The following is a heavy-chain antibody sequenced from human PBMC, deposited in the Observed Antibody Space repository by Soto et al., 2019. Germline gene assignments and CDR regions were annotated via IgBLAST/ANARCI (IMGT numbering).Heavy chain of an antibody. CDR3: ATLGGTTCWYVDY. CDR2: IYNSGST. D-gene: IGHD1-1*01. CDR1: GGSISRYY. Sequence: QVQLQESGPGLVKPSETLFLTCTVSGGSISRYYWSWIRQPPGKGLEWIGYIYNSGSTNYNPSLKSRVTMSADTSKNQFSLILSSVTAADTAVYYCATLGGTTCWYVDYWGQGTLVTVSS. V-gene: IGHV4-59*01. J-gene: IGHJ4*02.